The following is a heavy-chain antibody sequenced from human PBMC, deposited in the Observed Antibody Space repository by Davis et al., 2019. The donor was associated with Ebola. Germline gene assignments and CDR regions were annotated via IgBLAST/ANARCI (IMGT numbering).Heavy chain of an antibody. J-gene: IGHJ4*02. Sequence: GESLKISCAASGFTFSDYYMTWIRQAPGEGLDWVSNIATLGTTKYYADSVKGRFTVSRDNAKNSLYLQMNSLRADDTAVYYCARELVATINYLDYWGQGTLVTVSS. V-gene: IGHV3-11*01. CDR2: IATLGTTK. D-gene: IGHD5-24*01. CDR3: ARELVATINYLDY. CDR1: GFTFSDYY.